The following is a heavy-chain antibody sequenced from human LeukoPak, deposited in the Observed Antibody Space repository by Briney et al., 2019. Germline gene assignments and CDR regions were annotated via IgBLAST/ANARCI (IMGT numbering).Heavy chain of an antibody. V-gene: IGHV1-24*01. CDR2: FDPEDGET. D-gene: IGHD6-13*01. Sequence: GAAVTVSYMHSRYTLTELSMHWVRQAPGKGLEWMGGFDPEDGETIYAQKFQGRVTITEDTSTDTAYMELSSLRSEDTAVYYCARDTGVGSSSWEIDYWGQGTLVTVSS. CDR1: RYTLTELS. J-gene: IGHJ4*02. CDR3: ARDTGVGSSSWEIDY.